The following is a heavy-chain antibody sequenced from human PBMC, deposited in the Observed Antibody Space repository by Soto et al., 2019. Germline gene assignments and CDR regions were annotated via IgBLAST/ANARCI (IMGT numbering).Heavy chain of an antibody. CDR3: AASYYDASDYNRAPKWYFDL. J-gene: IGHJ2*01. CDR1: GASINASYW. Sequence: PSETLSLTCAVSGASINASYWWTWVRQPPGKGLEWIGQIYHTGGTNYHPSLKSRVTISVDKSKSQFSLNLISVTAADTAVYYCAASYYDASDYNRAPKWYFDLWGRGTLVTVSS. D-gene: IGHD3-16*01. V-gene: IGHV4-4*02. CDR2: IYHTGGT.